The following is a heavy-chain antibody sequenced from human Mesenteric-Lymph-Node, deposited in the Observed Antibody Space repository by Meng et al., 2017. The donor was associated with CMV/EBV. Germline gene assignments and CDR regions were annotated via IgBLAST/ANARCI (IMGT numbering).Heavy chain of an antibody. CDR1: GGSISSRNW. CDR3: ASLGYCSGDDCYSVA. J-gene: IGHJ5*02. V-gene: IGHV4-4*02. D-gene: IGHD2-15*01. Sequence: GGSISSRNWWSWGRQPPGKGLEWTGEIFHSGSTSYNPSLKSRVTISVDKSRNQFSLKLNSVTAADTAMYYCASLGYCSGDDCYSVAWGQGILVTVSS. CDR2: IFHSGST.